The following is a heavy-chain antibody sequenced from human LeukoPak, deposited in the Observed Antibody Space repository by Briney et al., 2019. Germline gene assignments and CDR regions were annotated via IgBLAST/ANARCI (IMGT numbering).Heavy chain of an antibody. CDR2: IYHSGST. V-gene: IGHV4-38-2*01. CDR3: ARSIGGSYVDPGY. D-gene: IGHD1-26*01. CDR1: GYSISSGYY. Sequence: SETLSLTCAVSGYSISSGYYWGWVRQPPGQGLEWIGSIYHSGSTYYNPSLKSRVTISVDTSKNQFSLKLSSVTAADTAVYYCARSIGGSYVDPGYWGQGTLVTVSS. J-gene: IGHJ4*02.